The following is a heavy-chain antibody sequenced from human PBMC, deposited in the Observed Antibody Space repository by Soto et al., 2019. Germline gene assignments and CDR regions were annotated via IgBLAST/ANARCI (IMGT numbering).Heavy chain of an antibody. CDR1: GFTFSSYG. Sequence: PGGSLRLSCAAFGFTFSSYGMHWVRQAPGKGLEWVSSICSSSSYIYYADSVKGRFTISRDNAKNSLYLQMISLRAEDTVVYYCASHHGGDTRFYGMDVWGQGTTVTVSS. CDR2: ICSSSSYI. V-gene: IGHV3-21*01. D-gene: IGHD2-21*02. J-gene: IGHJ6*02. CDR3: ASHHGGDTRFYGMDV.